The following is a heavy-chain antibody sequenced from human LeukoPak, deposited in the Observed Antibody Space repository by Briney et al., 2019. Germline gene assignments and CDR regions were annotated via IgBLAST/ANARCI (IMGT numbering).Heavy chain of an antibody. V-gene: IGHV3-23*01. CDR2: ITGSGGST. CDR1: GVPFGTYG. J-gene: IGHJ6*04. CDR3: AELGITMIGGV. D-gene: IGHD3-10*02. Sequence: GGSLRLSCAASGVPFGTYGMSWVRQAPGKGLEWVSAITGSGGSTHYAASVRGRFTISRDNAKNSLYLQMNSLRAEDTAVYYCAELGITMIGGVWGKGTTVTISS.